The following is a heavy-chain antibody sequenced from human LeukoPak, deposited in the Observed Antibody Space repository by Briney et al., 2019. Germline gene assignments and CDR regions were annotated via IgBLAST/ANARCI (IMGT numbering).Heavy chain of an antibody. V-gene: IGHV1-46*01. CDR1: GYTFTSYY. Sequence: ASVKVSCKASGYTFTSYYMHWVRQAPGQGLEWMGIINPSGGSTSYAQKFQGRVTMTRDTSTSTVYMELSSLRSEDTAVYYCARDYDGYRSGGSCLGGWFDPWGQGTLVTVSS. CDR2: INPSGGST. D-gene: IGHD2-15*01. CDR3: ARDYDGYRSGGSCLGGWFDP. J-gene: IGHJ5*02.